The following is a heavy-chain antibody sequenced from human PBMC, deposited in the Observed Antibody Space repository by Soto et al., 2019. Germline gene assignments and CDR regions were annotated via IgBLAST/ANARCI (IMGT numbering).Heavy chain of an antibody. Sequence: GASVKVSCKASGGTFSSYAISWVRQAPGQGLEWMGGIIPIFGTANYAQKFQGRVTITADESTSTAYMELSSLRSEDTAVYYCARVAGGPNWFDPWGQGTLVTVSS. CDR2: IIPIFGTA. CDR1: GGTFSSYA. V-gene: IGHV1-69*13. CDR3: ARVAGGPNWFDP. D-gene: IGHD2-15*01. J-gene: IGHJ5*02.